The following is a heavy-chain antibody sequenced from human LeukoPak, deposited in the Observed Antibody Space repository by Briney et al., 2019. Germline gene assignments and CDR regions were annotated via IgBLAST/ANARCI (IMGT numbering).Heavy chain of an antibody. CDR3: ATHTYYDFWSGYLYYFDY. V-gene: IGHV3-74*01. Sequence: GGSLRLSCAASGNYWMHWVRQAPGKGLVWVSHINSDGSWTSYADSVKGRFTISKDNAKNTVYLQMNSLRAEDTAVYYCATHTYYDFWSGYLYYFDYWGQGTLVTVSS. CDR2: INSDGSWT. CDR1: GNYW. D-gene: IGHD3-3*01. J-gene: IGHJ4*02.